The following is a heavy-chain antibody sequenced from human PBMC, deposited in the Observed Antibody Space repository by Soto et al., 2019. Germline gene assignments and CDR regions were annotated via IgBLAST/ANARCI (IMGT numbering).Heavy chain of an antibody. Sequence: ASVKVSCKASGGTFSSYAISWVRQAPGQGLEWMGGIIPIFGTANYAQKFQGRVTITADKSTSTAYMELSSLRSEDTAVYCCARTHYYYDSSGSEYYFDYWGQGTLVTVSS. D-gene: IGHD3-22*01. V-gene: IGHV1-69*06. J-gene: IGHJ4*02. CDR2: IIPIFGTA. CDR3: ARTHYYYDSSGSEYYFDY. CDR1: GGTFSSYA.